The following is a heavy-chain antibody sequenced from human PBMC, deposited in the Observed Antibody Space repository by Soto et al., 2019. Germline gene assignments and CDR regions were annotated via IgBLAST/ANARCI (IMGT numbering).Heavy chain of an antibody. V-gene: IGHV1-69*01. D-gene: IGHD7-27*01. CDR1: GDTFKKCV. CDR3: GTELGFGKFPVV. CDR2: IIPLFGTT. Sequence: QVQVVQSGVEVRRPGSSVKVSCKASGDTFKKCVISWVRQDPGQGLEWMGGIIPLFGTTDFAQRYQGRLTITTDESTTTAYMELCRLRSEDTSTYYCGTELGFGKFPVVWGQWTAVIVSS. J-gene: IGHJ6*02.